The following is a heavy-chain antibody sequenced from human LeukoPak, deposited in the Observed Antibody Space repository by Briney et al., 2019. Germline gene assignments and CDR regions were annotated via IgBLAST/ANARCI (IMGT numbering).Heavy chain of an antibody. D-gene: IGHD3-10*01. CDR1: GGSISSYY. CDR2: IYYSGST. Sequence: SETLSLTCTVSGGSISSYYWSWIRQPPGKGLEWIGYIYYSGSTNYNPSLKSRVTISVDTSKNQFSLKLSSVTAADTAVYYCAREPRRSGMYYFEYWGQGTLVTVSS. V-gene: IGHV4-59*01. J-gene: IGHJ4*02. CDR3: AREPRRSGMYYFEY.